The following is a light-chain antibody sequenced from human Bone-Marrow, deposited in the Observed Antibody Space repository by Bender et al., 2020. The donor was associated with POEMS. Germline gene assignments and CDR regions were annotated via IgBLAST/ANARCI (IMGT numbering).Light chain of an antibody. CDR1: KLGDKY. CDR3: QAWDSSTVV. CDR2: QDT. V-gene: IGLV3-1*01. J-gene: IGLJ3*02. Sequence: SFELTQPPSVSVSPGQTASITCSGDKLGDKYACWYQQKPGQSPVLVMYQDTKRPSGIPDRFSGSNSGNAATLTISGTQAVDESDYYCQAWDSSTVVFGGGTKLTV.